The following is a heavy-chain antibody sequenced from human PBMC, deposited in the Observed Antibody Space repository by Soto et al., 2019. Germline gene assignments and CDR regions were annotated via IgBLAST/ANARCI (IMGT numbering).Heavy chain of an antibody. D-gene: IGHD2-15*01. CDR2: ISAYNGNT. V-gene: IGHV1-18*01. CDR1: GYTLTSYG. J-gene: IGHJ6*02. Sequence: ASVKVSCKASGYTLTSYGISWVRQAPGQGLEWMGWISAYNGNTNYAQKLQGRVTMTTDTSTSTAYMELRSLRSDDTAVYYCARDCSGGSCYSDRYYYYGMDVWGQGTTVTVSS. CDR3: ARDCSGGSCYSDRYYYYGMDV.